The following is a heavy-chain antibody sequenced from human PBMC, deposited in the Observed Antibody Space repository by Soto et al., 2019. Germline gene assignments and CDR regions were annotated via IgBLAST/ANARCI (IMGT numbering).Heavy chain of an antibody. CDR3: TTVTDFFSGYYPPGDASDF. V-gene: IGHV3-15*01. D-gene: IGHD3-3*01. Sequence: GGALRLSCAASGFTFSNAWMSWVRQAPGKGLELVGRIKSKTDGGTTDYAAPVKGRFTISRDDSKNTLYLQMSSLKTEDTAVYYCTTVTDFFSGYYPPGDASDFWCKGPMVTVSS. CDR1: GFTFSNAW. CDR2: IKSKTDGGTT. J-gene: IGHJ3*01.